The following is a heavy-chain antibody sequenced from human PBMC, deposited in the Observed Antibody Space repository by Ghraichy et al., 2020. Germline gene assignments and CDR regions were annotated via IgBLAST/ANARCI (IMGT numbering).Heavy chain of an antibody. J-gene: IGHJ6*02. D-gene: IGHD4-17*01. CDR2: INHSGST. CDR3: ARDNGDYYGMDV. V-gene: IGHV4-34*01. Sequence: SETLSLTCAVYGGSFSGYYWSWIRQPPGKGLEWIGEINHSGSTNYNPSLKSRVTISVDTSKNQFSLKLSSVTAADTAVYYCARDNGDYYGMDVWGQGTTVTVSS. CDR1: GGSFSGYY.